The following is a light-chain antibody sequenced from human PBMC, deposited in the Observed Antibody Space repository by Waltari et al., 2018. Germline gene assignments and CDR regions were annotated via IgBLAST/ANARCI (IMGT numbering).Light chain of an antibody. J-gene: IGLJ3*02. CDR1: SGSLSSTSY. CDR3: LLYMGSGIWV. Sequence: QTVVTQEPSLSVSAGGTVTLTCALSSGSLSSTSYASWYQQSPGQTPRTPVDTANIRSSGGPDRFSGSVLGNKAVLIITGAQAEDESTYYCLLYMGSGIWVFGGGTKLTVL. CDR2: TAN. V-gene: IGLV8-61*01.